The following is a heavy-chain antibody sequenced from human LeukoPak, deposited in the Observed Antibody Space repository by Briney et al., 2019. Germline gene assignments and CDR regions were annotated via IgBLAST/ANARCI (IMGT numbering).Heavy chain of an antibody. CDR2: IKQDGSEK. J-gene: IGHJ4*02. Sequence: GGSLRLSCAASGFTFSSYWMSWVRQAPGKGPEWVANIKQDGSEKYYVDSVKGRFTISRDNADNSLYLQMNSLRAEDTAVYYCVIRLPHTTGYRFDDWGQGTLVTVSS. CDR3: VIRLPHTTGYRFDD. D-gene: IGHD3-9*01. CDR1: GFTFSSYW. V-gene: IGHV3-7*01.